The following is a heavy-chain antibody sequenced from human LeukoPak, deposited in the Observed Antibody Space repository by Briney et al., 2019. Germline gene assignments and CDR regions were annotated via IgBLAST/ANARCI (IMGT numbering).Heavy chain of an antibody. J-gene: IGHJ5*02. Sequence: SETLSLTCKVSGYSIGRDYYWAWLRQPPGKGLEWVGSIFHTGRTVYNPSYESRLTISMDTSKNEFFLRLNSVTAADTAVYFCARDGGYPTADEGFDPWGLGTLVTVSS. V-gene: IGHV4-38-2*02. CDR3: ARDGGYPTADEGFDP. CDR1: GYSIGRDYY. CDR2: IFHTGRT. D-gene: IGHD5-12*01.